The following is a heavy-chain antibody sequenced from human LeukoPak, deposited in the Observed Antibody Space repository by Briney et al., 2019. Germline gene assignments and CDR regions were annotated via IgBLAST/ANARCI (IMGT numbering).Heavy chain of an antibody. Sequence: SETLSLTCGVYGGSFSAYYWSWIRQPPGKGLEWIGEINHSGSTNYNPSLKSRVTISVDTSKNQFSLKLSSVTAADTAVYYRARGRHSRRITVRHYYYIDVWGKGTTVTVSS. D-gene: IGHD1-14*01. CDR1: GGSFSAYY. CDR2: INHSGST. CDR3: ARGRHSRRITVRHYYYIDV. V-gene: IGHV4-34*01. J-gene: IGHJ6*03.